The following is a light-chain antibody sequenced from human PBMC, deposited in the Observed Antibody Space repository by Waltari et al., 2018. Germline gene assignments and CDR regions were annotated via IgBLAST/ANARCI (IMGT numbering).Light chain of an antibody. Sequence: DIVMTQSPLSLPVTPGEPASISCRSSQSLLYSTGYNYLDWYLQKPGQSPQLLIYLGSTRASGVPDGFSGSGSGTDFTLKITRVEADDVGVYYCMQALETPLTFGPGTRVDIK. CDR2: LGS. J-gene: IGKJ3*01. CDR3: MQALETPLT. V-gene: IGKV2-28*01. CDR1: QSLLYSTGYNY.